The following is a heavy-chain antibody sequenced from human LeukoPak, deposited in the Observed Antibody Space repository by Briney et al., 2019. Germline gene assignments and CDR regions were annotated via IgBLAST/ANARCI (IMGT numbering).Heavy chain of an antibody. CDR3: AREQNYVDY. V-gene: IGHV3-23*01. CDR2: SSGSGGGT. Sequence: GGSLRLSCAASGFIFSNYAMSWVRQAPGKGLEWVSASSGSGGGTYYADSVKGRFTISRDSSKNTLYLQMNSLRAEDTAVYYCAREQNYVDYWGQGTLVTVSS. J-gene: IGHJ4*02. CDR1: GFIFSNYA.